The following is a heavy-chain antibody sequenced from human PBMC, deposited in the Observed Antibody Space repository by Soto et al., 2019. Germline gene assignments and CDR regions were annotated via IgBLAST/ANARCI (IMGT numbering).Heavy chain of an antibody. Sequence: EVQLVESGGGLVQPGGSLRLSCAASGFTFSSYSMNWVRQAPGKGLEWVSAISGSGGSTYYADSVKGRFTISRDNSKNTLYLQMNSLRAEDTAVYYCARLKNYYDSSGYFFGYFDYWGQGTLVTVSS. J-gene: IGHJ4*02. D-gene: IGHD3-22*01. V-gene: IGHV3-23*04. CDR3: ARLKNYYDSSGYFFGYFDY. CDR2: ISGSGGST. CDR1: GFTFSSYS.